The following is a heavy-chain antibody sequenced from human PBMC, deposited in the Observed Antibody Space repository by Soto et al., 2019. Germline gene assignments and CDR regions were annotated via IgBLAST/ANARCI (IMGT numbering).Heavy chain of an antibody. V-gene: IGHV1-18*01. J-gene: IGHJ3*02. CDR1: GYTFFNYG. CDR3: ARDSLSGTDAFDI. D-gene: IGHD1-1*01. Sequence: QVQLVQSGAEVKKPGASVKVSCKASGYTFFNYGVTWVRQAPGQGLEWMGWISVYNGNTNYAQKLQGRVTLTTDISARTAYMELRSLTSAATAVYYCARDSLSGTDAFDIWGQGTMVAVSS. CDR2: ISVYNGNT.